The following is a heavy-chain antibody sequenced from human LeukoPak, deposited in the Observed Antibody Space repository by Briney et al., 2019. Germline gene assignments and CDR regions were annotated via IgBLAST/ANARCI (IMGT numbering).Heavy chain of an antibody. J-gene: IGHJ4*02. V-gene: IGHV3-74*01. CDR1: GFSVSCQC. Sequence: GSLTLSYGRSGFSVSCQCSPYVRQAPGKGLVWVSRIKSDGSSTTYADSVKGRFTISRDNDKNTVYLQMNSLRAEDTAVYYCVRSLKPRVGVAGRYYFDYWGRGTLVTVSS. CDR3: VRSLKPRVGVAGRYYFDY. D-gene: IGHD6-19*01. CDR2: IKSDGSST.